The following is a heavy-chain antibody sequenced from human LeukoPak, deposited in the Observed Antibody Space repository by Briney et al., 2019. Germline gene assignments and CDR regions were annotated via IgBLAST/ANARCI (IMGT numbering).Heavy chain of an antibody. CDR2: IIPIFGTA. V-gene: IGHV1-69*13. J-gene: IGHJ4*02. CDR3: ARAAGYNEPFDY. CDR1: GGTFSSYA. Sequence: AASVKVSCKASGGTFSSYAISWVRQAPGQGLEWMGGIIPIFGTANYAQKFQGRVTITADESTSTAYMELSSLRSEDTAVYYCARAAGYNEPFDYWGQGTLVTVSS. D-gene: IGHD5-24*01.